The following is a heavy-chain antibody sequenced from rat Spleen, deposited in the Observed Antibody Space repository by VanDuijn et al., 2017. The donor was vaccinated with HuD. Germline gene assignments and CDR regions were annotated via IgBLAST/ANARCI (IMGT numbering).Heavy chain of an antibody. CDR2: MWSGGST. Sequence: QVQLKESGPGLVQPSQTLSLTCTVSGFSLSNYGVIWVRQPPGKGLEWMGVMWSGGSTDYNSALKSRLSISRDTSKSQVFLILNSLQTEDTAIYFCTTNRYNYYFDYWGQGVMVTVSS. J-gene: IGHJ2*01. CDR1: GFSLSNYG. D-gene: IGHD1-5*01. V-gene: IGHV2-15*01. CDR3: TTNRYNYYFDY.